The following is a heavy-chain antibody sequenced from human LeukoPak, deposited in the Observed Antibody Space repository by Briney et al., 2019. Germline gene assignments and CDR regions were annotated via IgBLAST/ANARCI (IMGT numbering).Heavy chain of an antibody. J-gene: IGHJ6*03. V-gene: IGHV3-7*01. CDR3: AREEIVVVPAAKDYYYYYYMDV. Sequence: GGFLRLSCAASGFTFSSYWMSWVRQAPGKGLEWVANIKQDGSEKYYVDSVKGRFTISRDNAKNSLYLQMNSLRAEDTAVYYCAREEIVVVPAAKDYYYYYYMDVWGKGTTVTVSS. D-gene: IGHD2-2*01. CDR1: GFTFSSYW. CDR2: IKQDGSEK.